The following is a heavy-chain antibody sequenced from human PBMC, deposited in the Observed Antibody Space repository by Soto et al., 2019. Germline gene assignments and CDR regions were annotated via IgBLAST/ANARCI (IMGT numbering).Heavy chain of an antibody. D-gene: IGHD4-4*01. CDR3: AREPRDDYMISGGFDY. CDR2: ISSGGSVI. J-gene: IGHJ4*02. Sequence: QVQLVESGGGLVKPGGSLRLSGVASGFTFSDYYMSWFRQAPGKGLEWVSYISSGGSVIYSADSMKGRFTISRDNAKNSLYLQVNSLRAEDTAVYYCAREPRDDYMISGGFDYWGQGTLVTVSS. V-gene: IGHV3-11*01. CDR1: GFTFSDYY.